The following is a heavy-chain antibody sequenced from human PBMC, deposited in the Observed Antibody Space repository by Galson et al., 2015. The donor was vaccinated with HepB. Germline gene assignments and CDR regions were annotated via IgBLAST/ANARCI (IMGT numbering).Heavy chain of an antibody. CDR2: FDPEDGET. CDR3: VTSIAGDYSPLDNWFDP. Sequence: SVKVSCKVSGYTLTELSMHWVRQAPGKGLEWTGGFDPEDGETIYAQKFQGRVTMTEDTSTDTAYMELSSLRSEDTAVYYCVTSIAGDYSPLDNWFDPWGQGTLVTVSS. V-gene: IGHV1-24*01. CDR1: GYTLTELS. J-gene: IGHJ5*02. D-gene: IGHD4-17*01.